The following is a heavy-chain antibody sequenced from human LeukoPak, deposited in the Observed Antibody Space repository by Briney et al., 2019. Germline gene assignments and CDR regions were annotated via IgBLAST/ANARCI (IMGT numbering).Heavy chain of an antibody. CDR3: ARAIVGRAYYDSYYFDY. D-gene: IGHD3-10*01. CDR1: GGSISSYY. V-gene: IGHV4-59*01. CDR2: IYYSGST. J-gene: IGHJ4*02. Sequence: SETLSLTCTDSGGSISSYYWSWIRQPPGKGLEWIGYIYYSGSTNYNPSLKSRVTISVDTSKNQFSLKLSSVTAADTAVYYCARAIVGRAYYDSYYFDYWGQGTLVTVSS.